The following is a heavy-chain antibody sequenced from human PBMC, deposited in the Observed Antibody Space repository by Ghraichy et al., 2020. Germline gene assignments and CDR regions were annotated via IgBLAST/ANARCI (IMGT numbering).Heavy chain of an antibody. Sequence: SVKVSCKASGYTFSSYAISWVRQAPGQGLEWMGGIIPIFGTANYAQKFQGRVTITADESTSTAYMELSRLRSEDTAVYYCARGTGYYYDSSGHSYYFDYWGQGTLVTVSS. J-gene: IGHJ4*02. V-gene: IGHV1-69*13. CDR1: GYTFSSYA. CDR3: ARGTGYYYDSSGHSYYFDY. D-gene: IGHD3-22*01. CDR2: IIPIFGTA.